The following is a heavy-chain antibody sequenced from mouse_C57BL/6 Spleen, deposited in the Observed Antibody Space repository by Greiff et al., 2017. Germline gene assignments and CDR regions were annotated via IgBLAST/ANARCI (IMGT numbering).Heavy chain of an antibody. D-gene: IGHD2-3*01. CDR2: ISSGGSYT. J-gene: IGHJ2*01. CDR1: GFTFSSYG. Sequence: EVQVVESGGDLVKPGGSLKLSCAASGFTFSSYGMSWVRQTPDKRLEWVATISSGGSYTYYPDSVKGRFTISRDNAKNTLYLQMSSLKSEDTAMYYCARQDDGYYLDYWGQGTTLTVSS. V-gene: IGHV5-6*01. CDR3: ARQDDGYYLDY.